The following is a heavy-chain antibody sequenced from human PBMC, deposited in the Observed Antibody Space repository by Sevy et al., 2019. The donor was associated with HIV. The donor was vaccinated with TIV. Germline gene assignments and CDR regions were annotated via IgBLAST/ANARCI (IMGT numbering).Heavy chain of an antibody. V-gene: IGHV3-30*18. CDR1: GFTFSSYG. CDR2: ISYDGSNK. CDR3: AKGVFLEYYFDY. Sequence: GGSLRLSCAASGFTFSSYGMHWVRQAPGKGLEWVAVISYDGSNKYYADSVKGRFTISRDNSKNTLYLQMNSLGAEDTAVYYCAKGVFLEYYFDYWGQGTLVTVSS. J-gene: IGHJ4*02. D-gene: IGHD1-1*01.